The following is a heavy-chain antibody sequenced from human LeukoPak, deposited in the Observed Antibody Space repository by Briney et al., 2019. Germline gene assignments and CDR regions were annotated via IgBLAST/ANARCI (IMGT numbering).Heavy chain of an antibody. CDR2: TYYRSKWYN. D-gene: IGHD3-22*01. Sequence: SQTLSLTCAISGDSVSSNSAAWNWIRQSPSRGLEWLGRTYYRSKWYNDYAVSVKSRITINPDTSKNQFSLQLNSVTPEDTAVYYCARESWWTMIVVANSWFDPWGQGTLVTVSS. CDR1: GDSVSSNSAA. CDR3: ARESWWTMIVVANSWFDP. J-gene: IGHJ5*02. V-gene: IGHV6-1*01.